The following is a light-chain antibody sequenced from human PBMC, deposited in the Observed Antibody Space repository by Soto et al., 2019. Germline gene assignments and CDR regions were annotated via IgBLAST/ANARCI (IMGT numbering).Light chain of an antibody. CDR1: SSNIGSNT. CDR3: AAWDDSLNGPL. Sequence: QSALTQPPSASGTPGQRVTISCSGSSSNIGSNTVNWYQQLPGTAPTLLIYSNNQRPSGVPDRFSGSKSGTSASLAVNGLQSGDEADYYCAAWDDSLNGPLFGGGTKLT. V-gene: IGLV1-44*01. CDR2: SNN. J-gene: IGLJ3*02.